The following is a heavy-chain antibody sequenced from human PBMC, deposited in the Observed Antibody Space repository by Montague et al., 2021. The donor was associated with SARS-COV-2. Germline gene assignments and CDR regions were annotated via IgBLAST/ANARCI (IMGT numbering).Heavy chain of an antibody. CDR1: GGSIMAPDC. CDR2: IYEWGTT. V-gene: IGHV4-4*02. J-gene: IGHJ4*02. CDR3: MRAGGRVNRPPV. D-gene: IGHD4-23*01. Sequence: SETLSLTCAVSGGSIMAPDCWSWVRQPPGKGLEWIGEIYEWGTTNHNPSLESRVTMSVDKSKNQVSLELKSVTAADTALYYCMRAGGRVNRPPVWGQGVLVTVSS.